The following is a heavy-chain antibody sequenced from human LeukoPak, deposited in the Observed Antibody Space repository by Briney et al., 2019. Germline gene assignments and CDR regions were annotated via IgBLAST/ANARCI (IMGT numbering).Heavy chain of an antibody. D-gene: IGHD4-23*01. Sequence: PGGSLRLSCAASGFTFDDYAMHWVRQAPGKGLEWVSGISWNSGSVGYADSVKGRFTISRDSAKNSLYLQMNSLRAEDTALYYCAKDIDYGGKANYFDYWGQGTLVTVSS. CDR3: AKDIDYGGKANYFDY. V-gene: IGHV3-9*01. CDR2: ISWNSGSV. J-gene: IGHJ4*02. CDR1: GFTFDDYA.